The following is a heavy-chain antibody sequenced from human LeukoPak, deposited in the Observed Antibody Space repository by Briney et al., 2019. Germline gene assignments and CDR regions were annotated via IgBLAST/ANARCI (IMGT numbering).Heavy chain of an antibody. V-gene: IGHV1-69*05. CDR1: GGTFSSYA. J-gene: IGHJ5*02. D-gene: IGHD2-15*01. CDR3: ARTPLTCSGGSCWFDP. Sequence: SVKVSCKASGGTFSSYAISWVRQAPGQGLEWMGRIIPIFGTANHAQKFQGRVTITTDESTSTAYMELSSLRSEDTAVYYCARTPLTCSGGSCWFDPWGQGTLVTVSS. CDR2: IIPIFGTA.